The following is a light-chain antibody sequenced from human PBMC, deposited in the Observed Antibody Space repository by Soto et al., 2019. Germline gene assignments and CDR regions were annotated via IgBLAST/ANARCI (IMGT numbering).Light chain of an antibody. V-gene: IGKV3-20*01. J-gene: IGKJ2*01. Sequence: DIVLTQSPGTLSLSPGERASLSCRASQSVSSGHLAWYQQKPGQAPRLLIYGASSRATGIPDRFSGSGSGTDFTLTISSLQSEDFAVYYCHQYDDGPYTFGQGTKVEI. CDR1: QSVSSGH. CDR3: HQYDDGPYT. CDR2: GAS.